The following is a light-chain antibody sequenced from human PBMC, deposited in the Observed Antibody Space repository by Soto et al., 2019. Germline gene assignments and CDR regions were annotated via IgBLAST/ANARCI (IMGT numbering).Light chain of an antibody. CDR2: GAS. V-gene: IGKV3-15*01. Sequence: EIVMTQSPATLSVSPGERATLSCRASQSVSSNLAWYQQQPGQAPRLLIYGASTRATGIPARFSGSGSGTEFTLTISSLQSEDFAVYYCQQYNNWPPLATFGPGTKVDIK. J-gene: IGKJ3*01. CDR1: QSVSSN. CDR3: QQYNNWPPLAT.